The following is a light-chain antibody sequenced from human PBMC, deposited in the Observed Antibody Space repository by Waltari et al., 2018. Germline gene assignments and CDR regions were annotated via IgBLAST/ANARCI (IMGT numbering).Light chain of an antibody. V-gene: IGKV4-1*01. Sequence: DIVMTQSPGSLAVSLGERATINCKSSQNVLYSSNNKNYIAWYQQKSGQPPKFLVYWPSTRESGVPDRFSGSGSGTDFALTISSLQAEDVAVYYCQQYYTTPWTFGQGTKVEIK. CDR2: WPS. CDR3: QQYYTTPWT. J-gene: IGKJ1*01. CDR1: QNVLYSSNNKNY.